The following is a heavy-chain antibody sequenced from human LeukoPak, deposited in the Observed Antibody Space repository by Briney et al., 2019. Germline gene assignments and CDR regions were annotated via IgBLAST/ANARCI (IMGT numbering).Heavy chain of an antibody. D-gene: IGHD2-15*01. V-gene: IGHV1-69*05. CDR3: AIKYCSGGSCYNYYYYMDV. CDR1: GGTFSSYA. J-gene: IGHJ6*03. CDR2: IMPIFGTA. Sequence: SVKVSCKASGGTFSSYAISWVRQAPGQGLEWMGGIMPIFGTANYTQTLWGRVTITTDESTSTAYRELSSLRSEDTAVYYCAIKYCSGGSCYNYYYYMDVWGKGTTVTVSS.